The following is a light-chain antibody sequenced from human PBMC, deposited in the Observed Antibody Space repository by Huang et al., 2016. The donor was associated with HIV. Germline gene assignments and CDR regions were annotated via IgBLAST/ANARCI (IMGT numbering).Light chain of an antibody. J-gene: IGKJ3*01. CDR1: QNIRNF. CDR3: QQSFSRSLFT. V-gene: IGKV1-39*01. CDR2: TAS. Sequence: DIQMTQSPSSLSASVGDRVTITCRASQNIRNFLNWYQHKPGKAPKLLIYTASNLESGVPSRFSGSGSGTDFTLTISSLQPEDFATYYCQQSFSRSLFTFGPGTRVDIK.